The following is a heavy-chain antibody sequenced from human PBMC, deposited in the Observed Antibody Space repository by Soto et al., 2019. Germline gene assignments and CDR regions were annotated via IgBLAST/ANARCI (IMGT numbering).Heavy chain of an antibody. D-gene: IGHD6-19*01. CDR2: INHSGST. CDR3: AKADGGWYGYESDY. V-gene: IGHV4-34*01. CDR1: GGSFSGYY. Sequence: PSETLSLTCAVYGGSFSGYYCNWSRQPPGKGLEWIGEINHSGSTNYNPSLKSRGTISVDTAKNQFSLKLSSVTAADTAVYYCAKADGGWYGYESDYWGQGTLVTISS. J-gene: IGHJ4*02.